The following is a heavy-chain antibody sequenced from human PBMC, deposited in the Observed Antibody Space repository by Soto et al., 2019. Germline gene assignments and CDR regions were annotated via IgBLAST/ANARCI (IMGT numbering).Heavy chain of an antibody. CDR3: ARGTAVAGKDY. J-gene: IGHJ4*02. CDR2: IYYSGST. CDR1: GGSISSYY. D-gene: IGHD6-19*01. V-gene: IGHV4-59*01. Sequence: SETLSLTCTVSGGSISSYYWSWIRQPPGKGLEWIGYIYYSGSTNYNPSLKSRVTISVDTSKNQFSLKLSSVTAADTAVYYCARGTAVAGKDYWGQGTLVTVSS.